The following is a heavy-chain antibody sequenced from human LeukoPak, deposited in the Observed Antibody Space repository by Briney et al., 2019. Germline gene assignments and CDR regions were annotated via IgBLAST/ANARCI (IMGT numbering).Heavy chain of an antibody. CDR2: ISTNHGNT. V-gene: IGHV1-18*01. CDR1: GYTFTNYG. CDR3: ARDQIRQGLPGY. Sequence: ASVKVSCKASGYTFTNYGITWVRQAPGQGLEWMGWISTNHGNTNYAQKIQGGVTITTDTSTSTAYMELRNLRSDDTAMYYCARDQIRQGLPGYWGQGTLVTVSS. J-gene: IGHJ4*02. D-gene: IGHD6-19*01.